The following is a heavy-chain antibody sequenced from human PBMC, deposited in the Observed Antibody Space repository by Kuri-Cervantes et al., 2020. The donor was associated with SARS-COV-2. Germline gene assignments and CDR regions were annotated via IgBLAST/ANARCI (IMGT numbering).Heavy chain of an antibody. D-gene: IGHD3-3*01. CDR3: ASTIFGVDNWFDP. CDR1: GGTFSSYA. J-gene: IGHJ5*02. Sequence: SVKVSCKASGGTFSSYAISWVRQAPGRGLEWMGGIIPIFGTANYAQKFQGRVTITTDESTSTAYMELSSLRSEDTAVYYCASTIFGVDNWFDPWGQGTLVTVSS. CDR2: IIPIFGTA. V-gene: IGHV1-69*05.